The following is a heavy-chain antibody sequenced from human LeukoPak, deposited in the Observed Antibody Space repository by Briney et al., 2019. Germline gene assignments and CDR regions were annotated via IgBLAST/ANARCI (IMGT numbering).Heavy chain of an antibody. CDR1: GGSISSNSCY. V-gene: IGHV4-39*07. D-gene: IGHD4-17*01. CDR3: ASRDYNDYGDSSAPDFDY. Sequence: SETLSLTCSVSGGSISSNSCYWGWIRQPPGKGLEWIGEINRSGSTNYNPSLKSRVTISVDTSKNQFSLKLSSVTAADTAVYYCASRDYNDYGDSSAPDFDYWGQGTLVTVSS. J-gene: IGHJ4*02. CDR2: INRSGST.